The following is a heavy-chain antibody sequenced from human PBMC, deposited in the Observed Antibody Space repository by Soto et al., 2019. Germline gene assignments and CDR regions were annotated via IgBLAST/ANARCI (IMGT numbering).Heavy chain of an antibody. V-gene: IGHV3-23*01. CDR1: GFTFDSYV. CDR3: AKASGDYFYDYMDV. D-gene: IGHD3-10*01. J-gene: IGHJ6*03. Sequence: EVQLLESGGGLVQPGGSLRLSCAASGFTFDSYVMSWVRQAPGKGLEWVSSMSGNGANTYYADSVKGRFTISRDNSKNTLSLQMNSLRAEDTALYYCAKASGDYFYDYMDVWGKGTTVTVSS. CDR2: MSGNGANT.